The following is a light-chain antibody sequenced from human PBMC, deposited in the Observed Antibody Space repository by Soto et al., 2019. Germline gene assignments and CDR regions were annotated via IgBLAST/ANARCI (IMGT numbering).Light chain of an antibody. CDR3: QQSFSPLWT. CDR1: QRISNY. V-gene: IGKV1-39*01. CDR2: AAS. J-gene: IGKJ1*01. Sequence: DIQMTQCPSSLSASVGDRVTITCRASQRISNYLNWYQQKPGKAPKLLIYAASSMQSGVPSRFSGSGSETDFTLTISSLQPDDSATYYCQQSFSPLWTFGQGTKVEV.